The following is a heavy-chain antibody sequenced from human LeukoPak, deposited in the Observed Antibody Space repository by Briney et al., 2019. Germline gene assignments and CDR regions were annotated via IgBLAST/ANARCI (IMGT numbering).Heavy chain of an antibody. J-gene: IGHJ4*02. CDR3: ARDPIGGAVAGTTQN. Sequence: SVKVSCKASEGTFSSYAISWVRQAPGQGLEWMGGIIPIFGTANYAQKFQGRVTITTDESTSTAYMELSSLRSEDTAVYYCARDPIGGAVAGTTQNWGQGTLVTVSS. V-gene: IGHV1-69*05. D-gene: IGHD6-19*01. CDR1: EGTFSSYA. CDR2: IIPIFGTA.